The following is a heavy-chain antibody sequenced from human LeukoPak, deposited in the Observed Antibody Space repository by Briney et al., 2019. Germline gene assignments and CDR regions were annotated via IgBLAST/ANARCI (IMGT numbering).Heavy chain of an antibody. J-gene: IGHJ3*02. Sequence: PSETLSLTCTVPGGFISSSSYYWGWIRQPPGKGLEWIGSIYYSGSTYYNPSLKSRVTISVDTSKNQFSLKLSSVTAADTAVYYCARVFSQQLWAFDIWGQGTMVTVSS. D-gene: IGHD6-13*01. CDR2: IYYSGST. CDR3: ARVFSQQLWAFDI. V-gene: IGHV4-39*07. CDR1: GGFISSSSYY.